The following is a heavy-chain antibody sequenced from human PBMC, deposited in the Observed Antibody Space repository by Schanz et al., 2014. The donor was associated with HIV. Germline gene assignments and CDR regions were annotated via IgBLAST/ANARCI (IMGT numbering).Heavy chain of an antibody. Sequence: QVQLQQSGAEVKKPGSSVKVSCTASGDGFTTRTINWLRQAPGHALEWMGGIIPIFGAAKNAPKFQGRVTITADESTSTAYMELTGLNPEDTAIYYCARDDVLDSLASWGQGTLVTVSS. CDR1: GDGFTTRT. V-gene: IGHV1-69*13. J-gene: IGHJ5*02. D-gene: IGHD2-21*01. CDR2: IIPIFGAA. CDR3: ARDDVLDSLAS.